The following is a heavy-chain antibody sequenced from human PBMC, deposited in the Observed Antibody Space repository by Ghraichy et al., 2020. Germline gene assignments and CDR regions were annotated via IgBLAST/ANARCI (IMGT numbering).Heavy chain of an antibody. Sequence: SETLSLTCTVSGASITTYFWAWIRQPPGKGLEWLGHISNTGHTHYNPSLKSRIALSMDTSKNHFSLTLTSVTAADTAIYYCARDEGRFDYWGRGPLVTASS. CDR3: ARDEGRFDY. CDR1: GASITTYF. V-gene: IGHV4-59*01. CDR2: ISNTGHT. J-gene: IGHJ4*02.